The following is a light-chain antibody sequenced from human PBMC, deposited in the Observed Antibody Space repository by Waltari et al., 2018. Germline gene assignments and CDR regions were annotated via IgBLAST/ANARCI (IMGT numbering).Light chain of an antibody. Sequence: DIQMTQSPSSLSASVGDRVIITCRASQSSSDYLNWYQQKPGKAPKLLIYAASTLQSGVPSRFSGSGSGTDFALTISSLQPEDFATYYCQQSYSFGQGTRLEIK. V-gene: IGKV1-39*01. J-gene: IGKJ5*01. CDR3: QQSYS. CDR1: QSSSDY. CDR2: AAS.